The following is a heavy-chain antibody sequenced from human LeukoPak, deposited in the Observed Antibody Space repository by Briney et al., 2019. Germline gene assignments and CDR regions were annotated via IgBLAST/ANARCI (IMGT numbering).Heavy chain of an antibody. Sequence: GGSLRLSCAASGVTFSGDAMSWGRQAPGKGLEWGSGISGSGGSTYSADSVKGRFTISRDNSKNTLYLQMNSLRAEDTAVYYCAKVGPPFDPWGQGTLVTVSS. CDR1: GVTFSGDA. CDR2: ISGSGGST. CDR3: AKVGPPFDP. V-gene: IGHV3-23*01. J-gene: IGHJ5*02.